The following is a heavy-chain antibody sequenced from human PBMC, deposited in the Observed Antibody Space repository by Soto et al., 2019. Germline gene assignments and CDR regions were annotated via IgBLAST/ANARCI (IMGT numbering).Heavy chain of an antibody. CDR1: GFSLSTSGVG. D-gene: IGHD2-15*01. CDR3: AHRPSYCSGGSCYSGFDY. J-gene: IGHJ4*02. CDR2: IYWDDDK. Sequence: QITMKESGPTLVKPTQTLTLTCTFSGFSLSTSGVGVGWIRQPPGKALEWLALIYWDDDKRYSPSLKSRLTITKDTSKNQVVLTMTNMDPVDTATYYCAHRPSYCSGGSCYSGFDYWGQGTLVTVSS. V-gene: IGHV2-5*02.